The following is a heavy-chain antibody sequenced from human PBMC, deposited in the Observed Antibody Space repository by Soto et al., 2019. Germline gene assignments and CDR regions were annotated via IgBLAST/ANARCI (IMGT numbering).Heavy chain of an antibody. V-gene: IGHV4-59*01. CDR3: ARFKEWLLSPFDP. D-gene: IGHD3-3*01. J-gene: IGHJ5*02. CDR2: IYYSGST. Sequence: PSETLSLTCTVSGGSISSYYWSWIRQPPGKGLEWIGYIYYSGSTNYNPSLKSRVTISVDTSKNQFSLKLSSVTAADTAVYYCARFKEWLLSPFDPWGQGTLVTVSS. CDR1: GGSISSYY.